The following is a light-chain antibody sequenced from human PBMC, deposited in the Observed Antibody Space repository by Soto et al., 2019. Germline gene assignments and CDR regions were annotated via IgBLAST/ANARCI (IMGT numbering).Light chain of an antibody. CDR3: QQYGSSPT. Sequence: EIVLTQSPGTLSLSPGERATLSCRSSQSVSSSYLAWYQQKPGQAPRLLIYDASSRATGIPDRFSGSGSGTHFPLTISTLEPEDFAVYSCQQYGSSPTFGQGTKVEIK. J-gene: IGKJ1*01. V-gene: IGKV3-20*01. CDR1: QSVSSSY. CDR2: DAS.